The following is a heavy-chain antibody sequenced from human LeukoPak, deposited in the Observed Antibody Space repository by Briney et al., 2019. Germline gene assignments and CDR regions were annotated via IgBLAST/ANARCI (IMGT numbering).Heavy chain of an antibody. D-gene: IGHD2-15*01. J-gene: IGHJ3*02. CDR2: IIPIFGTA. CDR3: ARGGSFYAFDI. Sequence: SVKVSCKASGGTFSSYAISWVRQAPGQGLEWMGVIIPIFGTASYAQKFQGRVTITADKSTSTAYMELSSLRSEDTAVYYCARGGSFYAFDIWGQGTMVTVSS. CDR1: GGTFSSYA. V-gene: IGHV1-69*06.